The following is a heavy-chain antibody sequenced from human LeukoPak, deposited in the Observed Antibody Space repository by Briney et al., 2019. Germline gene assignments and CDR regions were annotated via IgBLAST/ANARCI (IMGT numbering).Heavy chain of an antibody. CDR2: IHADGVGT. Sequence: PGGSLRLSCAASGFPFYTQDMRWVRQAPGKGLEWVSSIHADGVGTFYADSVRGRFTISRDNSKNTLDLQMNSLRVEDTAVYYCGKGRVSEWGQGTLVTVSS. CDR3: GKGRVSE. CDR1: GFPFYTQD. V-gene: IGHV3-23*01. J-gene: IGHJ4*02. D-gene: IGHD6-19*01.